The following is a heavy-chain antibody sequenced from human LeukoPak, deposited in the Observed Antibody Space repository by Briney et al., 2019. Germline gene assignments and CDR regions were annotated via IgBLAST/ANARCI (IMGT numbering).Heavy chain of an antibody. V-gene: IGHV3-30-3*01. CDR3: ARRGSSGWGKPWYFDL. Sequence: PGGSLRLSCAASGFTFSSYAMHWVRQAPGKGLEWVAVISYDGSNKYYADSVKGRFTISRDNSKNTLYLQMNSLRAEDTAAYYCARRGSSGWGKPWYFDLWGRGTLVTVSS. CDR1: GFTFSSYA. CDR2: ISYDGSNK. J-gene: IGHJ2*01. D-gene: IGHD6-19*01.